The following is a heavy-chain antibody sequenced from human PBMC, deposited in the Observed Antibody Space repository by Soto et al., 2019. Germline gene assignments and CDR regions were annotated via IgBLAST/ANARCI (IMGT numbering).Heavy chain of an antibody. CDR2: VWYDGTNK. D-gene: IGHD6-13*01. Sequence: QVQLVESGGGVVQPGRSLRLSCEASGFTFKSYGMHCVRQAPGKGLEWVAVVWYDGTNKKYADSVKGRFNIYRDNSKNTLYLQMDSLQAEDTGIYYWARGGHSSSWYRLEAYFFDYWGQGSLVTVSS. V-gene: IGHV3-33*01. CDR3: ARGGHSSSWYRLEAYFFDY. J-gene: IGHJ4*02. CDR1: GFTFKSYG.